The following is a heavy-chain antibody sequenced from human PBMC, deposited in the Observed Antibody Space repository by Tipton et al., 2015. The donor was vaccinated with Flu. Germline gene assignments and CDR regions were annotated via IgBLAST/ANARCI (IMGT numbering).Heavy chain of an antibody. Sequence: QVQLVQSGPEVKKPGSSVKVSCKASGVTFSNYAVSWVRQAPGQGLEWMGGIIPLFHTTKYAQKFQGRVTITADESTSTVYMELSSLRSEDTAVYYCARDHGYTYATYSYYYYGMDVWGQGTSVTVSS. CDR1: GVTFSNYA. V-gene: IGHV1-69*01. D-gene: IGHD5-18*01. J-gene: IGHJ6*02. CDR2: IIPLFHTT. CDR3: ARDHGYTYATYSYYYYGMDV.